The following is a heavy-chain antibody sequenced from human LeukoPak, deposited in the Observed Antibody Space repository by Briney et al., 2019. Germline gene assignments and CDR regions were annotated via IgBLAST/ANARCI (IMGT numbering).Heavy chain of an antibody. CDR1: GGSISSYY. CDR3: ARDRDSSSWYWFDP. D-gene: IGHD6-13*01. J-gene: IGHJ5*02. Sequence: KPSETLSLTCTVSGGSISSYYWSWIRQPPGKGLEWIGYIYYSGSTNYNPSLKSRVTISVDTSKNQFSLRLSSVTAADTAVYYCARDRDSSSWYWFDPWGQGTLVTVSS. V-gene: IGHV4-59*01. CDR2: IYYSGST.